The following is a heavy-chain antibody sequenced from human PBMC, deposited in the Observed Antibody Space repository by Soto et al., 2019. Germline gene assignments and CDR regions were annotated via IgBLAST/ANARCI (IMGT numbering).Heavy chain of an antibody. V-gene: IGHV1-18*01. CDR2: XXXXXXXX. CDR3: XXXXAIAPAEGDY. CDR1: GYTFTSYG. J-gene: IGHJ4*02. D-gene: IGHD6-13*01. Sequence: QIQLVQSGTEVREPGASVKVSCQASGYTFTSYGIIWVRQAPGQGLELXXXXXXXXXXXXYAQKYQAXXTMTTDTXXXXXXXXXXXXXXXXXXXXXXXXXXAIAPAEGDYWGQGTLVTVSS.